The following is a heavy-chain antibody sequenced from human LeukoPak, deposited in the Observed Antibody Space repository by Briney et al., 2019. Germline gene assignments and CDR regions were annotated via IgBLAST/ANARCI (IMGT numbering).Heavy chain of an antibody. V-gene: IGHV3-11*01. CDR1: GFTLNDYY. D-gene: IGHD6-19*01. J-gene: IGHJ4*02. CDR2: IGSSDNRI. CDR3: AREIVAGTFDS. Sequence: GGSLRLSCAASGFTLNDYYMSWIRQAPGKGLEWVSDIGSSDNRISYADSVEGRFTISRDIAKNSLYLQVNSLRAEDTAVYYCAREIVAGTFDSWGQGALVTVSS.